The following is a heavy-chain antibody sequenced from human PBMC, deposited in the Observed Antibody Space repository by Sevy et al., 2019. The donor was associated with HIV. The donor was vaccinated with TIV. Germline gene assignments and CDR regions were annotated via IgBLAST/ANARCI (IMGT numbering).Heavy chain of an antibody. D-gene: IGHD3-22*01. Sequence: GGSLRLSCVASGFTFSSYGMHWVRQAPGKGLEWVAVIWNDRTNKNYADSVKGRFTISRDNSKNTLYLQMNSLGAEDTAVYYCASLPNNDDDISGYAGDDAFDIWGQGTMVTVSS. CDR2: IWNDRTNK. CDR3: ASLPNNDDDISGYAGDDAFDI. J-gene: IGHJ3*02. V-gene: IGHV3-33*01. CDR1: GFTFSSYG.